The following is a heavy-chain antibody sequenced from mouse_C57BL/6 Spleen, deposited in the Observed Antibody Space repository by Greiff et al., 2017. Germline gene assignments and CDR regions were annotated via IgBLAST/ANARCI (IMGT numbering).Heavy chain of an antibody. CDR1: GFTFSDYG. V-gene: IGHV5-17*01. CDR3: AREVYYGITFGC. CDR2: ISSGSSTI. J-gene: IGHJ2*01. D-gene: IGHD1-1*01. Sequence: EVMVVESGGGLVKPGGSLKLSCAASGFTFSDYGMHWVRQAPEKGLGWVAYISSGSSTIYYADTVKGRFTISRDNAKNTRFLQMTSLRSEDTAMYYWAREVYYGITFGCWGQGTTLTVSS.